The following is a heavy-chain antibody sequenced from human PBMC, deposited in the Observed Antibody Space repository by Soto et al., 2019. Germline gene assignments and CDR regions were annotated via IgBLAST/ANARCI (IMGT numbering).Heavy chain of an antibody. D-gene: IGHD4-17*01. CDR3: ATDRGASFVYGDYGVHDAFDI. Sequence: TLSLTCTVSGGSISGGVHSWSWIRQPPGKGLEWIGHIFDSGSTYYNPSLKSRLTISVDTSKNQFSLRLSSVTAADTAVYYCATDRGASFVYGDYGVHDAFDIWGQGTMVTVS. J-gene: IGHJ3*02. CDR2: IFDSGST. CDR1: GGSISGGVHS. V-gene: IGHV4-30-4*01.